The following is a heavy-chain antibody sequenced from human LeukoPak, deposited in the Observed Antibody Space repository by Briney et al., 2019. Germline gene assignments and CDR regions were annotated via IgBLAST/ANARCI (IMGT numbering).Heavy chain of an antibody. V-gene: IGHV3-30*04. CDR1: GFTFSSYA. D-gene: IGHD1-26*01. CDR3: ARGGSGSYFDY. CDR2: ISYDGSNK. Sequence: GGSLRLSCAASGFTFSSYAMHWVRQAPGKGLEWVAVISYDGSNKYYADSVKGRFTISRDNSKNTLYLQMNSLRAEDTAVYYCARGGSGSYFDYWGQGTLVTVSP. J-gene: IGHJ4*02.